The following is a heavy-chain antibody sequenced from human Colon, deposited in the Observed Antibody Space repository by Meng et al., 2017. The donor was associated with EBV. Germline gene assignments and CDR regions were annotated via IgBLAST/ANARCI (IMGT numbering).Heavy chain of an antibody. V-gene: IGHV3-21*01. CDR2: ISPSGDYM. Sequence: VDLVGSGGGLVQPGGSLRLSCAASGFTFSTYTMNWVRQAPGKGLEWVSSISPSGDYMSYADSLKGRFTISRDNAMHFLFLQMNSLRAEDTALYYCAREDYQILTGSRMIDYWGQGTLVTVSS. J-gene: IGHJ4*02. D-gene: IGHD3-9*01. CDR3: AREDYQILTGSRMIDY. CDR1: GFTFSTYT.